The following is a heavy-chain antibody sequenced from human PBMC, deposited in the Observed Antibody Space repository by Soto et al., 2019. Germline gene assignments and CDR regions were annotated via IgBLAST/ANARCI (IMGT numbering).Heavy chain of an antibody. J-gene: IGHJ5*02. CDR2: VNHSGST. V-gene: IGHV4-34*01. Sequence: QVQLQQWGAGLLKPSETLSLTCAVYGGSFSGYYWSWIRQPPGKGLEWIGEVNHSGSTNYNPSLKGRITLSVATSKNQFSLKLSSETAADTAVYYCARGPPPRRDCSSTSCSHWFDPWGQGTLVTVSS. CDR1: GGSFSGYY. D-gene: IGHD2-2*01. CDR3: ARGPPPRRDCSSTSCSHWFDP.